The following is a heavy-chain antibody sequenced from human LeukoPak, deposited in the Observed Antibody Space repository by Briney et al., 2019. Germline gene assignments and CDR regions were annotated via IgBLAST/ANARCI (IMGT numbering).Heavy chain of an antibody. V-gene: IGHV3-30*18. Sequence: GGSLRLSCAASGFAFSSYGVHWVRQAPGKGLEWVAVISYDGSNKYYADSVKGRFTISRDNSKNTLYLQMNSLRAEDTAVYYCAKEGARKAAYPNTFDYWGQGTLVTVSS. CDR2: ISYDGSNK. CDR1: GFAFSSYG. CDR3: AKEGARKAAYPNTFDY. J-gene: IGHJ4*02. D-gene: IGHD2-15*01.